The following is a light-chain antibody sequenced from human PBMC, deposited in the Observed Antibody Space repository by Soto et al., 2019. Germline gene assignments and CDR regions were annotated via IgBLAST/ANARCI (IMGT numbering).Light chain of an antibody. CDR1: SSDVGAYTY. CDR2: GVT. V-gene: IGLV2-8*01. J-gene: IGLJ1*01. CDR3: SSYAGSNNYV. Sequence: LTQPPSASGSPGQSVTISCTGTSSDVGAYTYVSWYQQHPGKAPKLMIYGVTERPSGVPDRFSGSKSGNTASLTVSGLQTEDEAYYYCSSYAGSNNYVFGTGTKVTVL.